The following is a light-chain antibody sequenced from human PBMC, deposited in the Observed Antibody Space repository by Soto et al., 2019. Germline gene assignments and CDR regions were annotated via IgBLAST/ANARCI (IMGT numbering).Light chain of an antibody. J-gene: IGKJ1*01. CDR3: QPYNSYSWT. CDR2: KAS. V-gene: IGKV1-5*03. CDR1: QSISSW. Sequence: DIQMTQSPSTLSASVGDRDTITCRASQSISSWLAWYQQKPGKAPKLLIYKASSLESGVPSRFSGSGSGTEFTLTICSLQPDDFATYYCQPYNSYSWTFGQGTKVDIK.